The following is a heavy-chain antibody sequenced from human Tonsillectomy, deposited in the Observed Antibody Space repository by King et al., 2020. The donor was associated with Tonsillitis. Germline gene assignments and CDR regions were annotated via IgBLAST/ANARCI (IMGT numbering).Heavy chain of an antibody. J-gene: IGHJ3*02. D-gene: IGHD1-14*01. CDR2: IYYGGTT. V-gene: IGHV4-39*01. CDR1: GGSISSSTYY. Sequence: VQLQESGPGLVKPSETLSLTCTVSGGSISSSTYYWGWIRQPPGKGLEWIGSIYYGGTTFHNPSLKSRVTISVDTSKNQFSLKLSFVTAADTAVYYCARQSPETTSEASDMWGQGTMVTVSS. CDR3: ARQSPETTSEASDM.